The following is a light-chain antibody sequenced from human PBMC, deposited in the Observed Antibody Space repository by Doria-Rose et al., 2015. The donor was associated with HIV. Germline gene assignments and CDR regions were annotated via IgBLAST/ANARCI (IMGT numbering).Light chain of an antibody. V-gene: IGKV1-NL1*01. Sequence: PQPPYDLSASFGDRVTNSQRGSQDISNALAWYQKKPGKCPQRLLYAASRLENGVPSRFSGSGSGTDFTLTINSLQPEDFATYFCQQYYSTLPYTFGQAPKTEI. CDR2: AAS. J-gene: IGKJ2*01. CDR1: QDISNA. CDR3: QQYYSTLPYT.